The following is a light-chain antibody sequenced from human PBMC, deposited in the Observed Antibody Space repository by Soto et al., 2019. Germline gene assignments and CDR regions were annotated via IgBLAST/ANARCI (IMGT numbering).Light chain of an antibody. Sequence: QSALTQPPSASGSPGQSVTISCTGTSSDIGGYDSVSWYQQHPGRAPKLMIYEITKRPSGVPDRFSGSRSGNTASLTVSGLQAEDEADYYCSSHAGSINVVFGGGTKLPVL. CDR2: EIT. CDR3: SSHAGSINVV. J-gene: IGLJ2*01. V-gene: IGLV2-8*01. CDR1: SSDIGGYDS.